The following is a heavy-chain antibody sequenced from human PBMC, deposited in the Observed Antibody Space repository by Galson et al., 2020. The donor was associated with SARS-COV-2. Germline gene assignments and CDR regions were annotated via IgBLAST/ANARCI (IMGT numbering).Heavy chain of an antibody. Sequence: SVKVSCKASGGTFNTYSISWLRQAPGQGLEWMGGIVPLFGTANYAQDFQGRVTITADESTATAYLELSSLRSEDTAVYFCARDPDISMAPHYYFGMDVCGQGTTVIVSS. V-gene: IGHV1-69*13. CDR3: ARDPDISMAPHYYFGMDV. D-gene: IGHD5-18*01. CDR2: IVPLFGTA. J-gene: IGHJ6*02. CDR1: GGTFNTYS.